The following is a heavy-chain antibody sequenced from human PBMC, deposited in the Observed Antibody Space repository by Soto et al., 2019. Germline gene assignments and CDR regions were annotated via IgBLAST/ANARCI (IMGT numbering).Heavy chain of an antibody. CDR3: AKNQGVELVPLATVDWSER. Sequence: PKGSLRLSCAASGFLFENFGMSWVRQGPGKGLEWISSISVTGFQKYYADSVKGRFTISRDNSTSTVYLELKNLSAEDTAVYHCAKNQGVELVPLATVDWSERWGQGYVVNVSA. CDR1: GFLFENFG. V-gene: IGHV3-23*01. D-gene: IGHD1-26*01. CDR2: ISVTGFQK. J-gene: IGHJ5*02.